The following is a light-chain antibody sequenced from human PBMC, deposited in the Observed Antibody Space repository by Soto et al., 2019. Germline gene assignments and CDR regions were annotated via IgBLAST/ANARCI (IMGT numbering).Light chain of an antibody. CDR2: GAS. J-gene: IGKJ4*01. V-gene: IGKV3-20*01. CDR3: QYYGTSPHT. CDR1: QSVSTVF. Sequence: EIVLTQSPATLSLSPGERATLSCRASQSVSTVFLAGYQHKPGQSPRFLLYGASTRATGIPDRFSGSGSGTDFTLTISRLEPEDFPVYYCQYYGTSPHTFGGGTKVEIK.